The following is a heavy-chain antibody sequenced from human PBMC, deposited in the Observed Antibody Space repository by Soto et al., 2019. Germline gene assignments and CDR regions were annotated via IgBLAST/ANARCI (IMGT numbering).Heavy chain of an antibody. CDR1: GGSISSYY. D-gene: IGHD3-22*01. V-gene: IGHV4-59*01. J-gene: IGHJ6*02. Sequence: SETLSLTCTVSGGSISSYYWSWIRQPPGKGLEWIGYIYYSGSTNYNPSLKSRVTISVDTSKNQFSLKLSSVTAADTAVYYCARGLSFSGYYYYYYGMDVWGQGTTVTVSS. CDR2: IYYSGST. CDR3: ARGLSFSGYYYYYYGMDV.